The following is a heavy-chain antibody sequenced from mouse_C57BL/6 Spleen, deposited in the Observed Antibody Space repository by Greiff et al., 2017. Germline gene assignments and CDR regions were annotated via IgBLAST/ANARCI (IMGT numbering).Heavy chain of an antibody. J-gene: IGHJ4*01. V-gene: IGHV1-39*01. CDR3: ASPLLYAGYAMDD. D-gene: IGHD2-12*01. CDR2: LNPNYGTT. CDR1: GYSFTDYN. Sequence: VQLQQSGPELVKPGASVKISCKASGYSFTDYNMNWVKQSNGKSLEWIGVLNPNYGTTSYNQKFKGKATLTVDKSSSTAYMQLNSLTSEDSAVYYCASPLLYAGYAMDDWGQGTSVTVSS.